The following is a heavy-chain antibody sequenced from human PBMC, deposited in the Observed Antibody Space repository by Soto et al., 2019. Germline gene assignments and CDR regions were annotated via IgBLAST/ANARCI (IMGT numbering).Heavy chain of an antibody. CDR1: GGTFSSYA. J-gene: IGHJ4*02. D-gene: IGHD1-26*01. Sequence: SVKVSCKASGGTFSSYAISWVRQAPGQGLEWMGGIIPIFGTANYAQKFQGRVTITADESTSTAYMELSSLRSEDTAVYYCARDFSGSYYVGGYWGQGTLVTVSS. CDR2: IIPIFGTA. V-gene: IGHV1-69*13. CDR3: ARDFSGSYYVGGY.